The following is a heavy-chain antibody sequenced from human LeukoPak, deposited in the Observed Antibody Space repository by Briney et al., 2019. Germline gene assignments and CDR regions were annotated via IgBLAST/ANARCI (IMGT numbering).Heavy chain of an antibody. CDR2: VFNDGSNQ. D-gene: IGHD4-11*01. J-gene: IGHJ4*02. Sequence: GGSLRLSCAASKFTFSHYGMHWVRQAPGKGLEWVAVVFNDGSNQYYADSVKGRFTVSKDNSQNMLYLQMNSLRPEDTAVYYCAKDAERGFDYSNSLQTWGQGTLVTVSS. CDR3: AKDAERGFDYSNSLQT. V-gene: IGHV3-33*03. CDR1: KFTFSHYG.